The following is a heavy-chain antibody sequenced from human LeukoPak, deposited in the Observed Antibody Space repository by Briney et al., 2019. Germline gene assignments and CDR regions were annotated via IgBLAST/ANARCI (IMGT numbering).Heavy chain of an antibody. CDR3: NVVRGYNWFDP. Sequence: SETLSLTCAVYGGSFSGYYWSWIRQPPGKGLEWIGEINHSGSTNYNPSLKSRVTISVDTSKNQFSLKLSPVTAADTAVYYCNVVRGYNWFDPWGQGTLVTVSS. V-gene: IGHV4-34*01. D-gene: IGHD3-10*01. CDR2: INHSGST. CDR1: GGSFSGYY. J-gene: IGHJ5*02.